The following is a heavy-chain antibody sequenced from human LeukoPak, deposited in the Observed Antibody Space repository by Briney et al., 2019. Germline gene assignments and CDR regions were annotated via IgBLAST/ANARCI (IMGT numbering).Heavy chain of an antibody. J-gene: IGHJ6*02. Sequence: GASVKVSCKASGYTITDYHIHWVRQAPGQGLEWVGWLNPNSGDTYYSQKFQGRVTMTRDTSISTAFMDLTRLRSGDTAVYYCARHRGAVPARGYGMDVWGQGTTVTVSS. CDR1: GYTITDYH. V-gene: IGHV1-2*02. CDR3: ARHRGAVPARGYGMDV. D-gene: IGHD6-19*01. CDR2: LNPNSGDT.